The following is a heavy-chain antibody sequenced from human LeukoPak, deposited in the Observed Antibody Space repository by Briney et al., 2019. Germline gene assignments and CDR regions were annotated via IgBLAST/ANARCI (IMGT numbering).Heavy chain of an antibody. D-gene: IGHD3-3*01. CDR2: IKLDGSEK. Sequence: GGSLRLSCAASGFAFNTYSMNWVRQAPGKGLEWVANIKLDGSEKNYVDSVKGRFTISRDNTKNSLYLQMNGLRAEDTAVFYCARDQYDTWSRRGNFDSWGQGTLVIVSS. CDR1: GFAFNTYS. J-gene: IGHJ4*02. CDR3: ARDQYDTWSRRGNFDS. V-gene: IGHV3-7*03.